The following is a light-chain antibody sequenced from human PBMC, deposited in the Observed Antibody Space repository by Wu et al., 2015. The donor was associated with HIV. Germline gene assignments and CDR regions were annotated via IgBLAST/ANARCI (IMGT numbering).Light chain of an antibody. CDR3: QQYGSSPMYS. J-gene: IGKJ2*03. CDR1: QIVSSSY. V-gene: IGKV3-20*01. CDR2: GAS. Sequence: EIVLTQSPGTLSLSPGERATLSCRTSQIVSSSYLAWYQQKPGQAPRLLMYGASSRATGIPDRFSGSGSGTDFTLTISRLEPEDFAVYYCQQYGSSPMYSFGQGTKLEIK.